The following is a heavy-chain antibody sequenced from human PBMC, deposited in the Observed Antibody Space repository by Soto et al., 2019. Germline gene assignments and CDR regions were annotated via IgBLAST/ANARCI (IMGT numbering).Heavy chain of an antibody. CDR2: ISGSGGST. Sequence: GGSLRLSCAASGFTFSSYAMSWVRQAPGKGLEWVSAISGSGGSTYYADSVKGRFTISRDNSKNTLYLQMNSLRAEDTAVYYCAKDHYYDSSGYYYTGYFQHWGQGTLVTVSS. CDR1: GFTFSSYA. J-gene: IGHJ1*01. CDR3: AKDHYYDSSGYYYTGYFQH. V-gene: IGHV3-23*01. D-gene: IGHD3-22*01.